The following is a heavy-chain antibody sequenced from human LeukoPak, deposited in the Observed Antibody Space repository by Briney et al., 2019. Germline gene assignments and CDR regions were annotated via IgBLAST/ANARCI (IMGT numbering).Heavy chain of an antibody. Sequence: GGXLRLSCAASGFTFSTYWMHWVRQAPGKGLVWVSRINGDGSSTSYGDSVKGRFTISRDNAKNTLYLQMNGLRVEDTAVYYCARALGDIRGQGTLVTVSS. CDR1: GFTFSTYW. CDR2: INGDGSST. J-gene: IGHJ4*02. CDR3: ARALGDI. V-gene: IGHV3-74*01.